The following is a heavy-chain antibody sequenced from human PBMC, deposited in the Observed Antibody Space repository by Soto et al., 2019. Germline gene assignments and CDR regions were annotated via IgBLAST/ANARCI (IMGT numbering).Heavy chain of an antibody. CDR3: ARSEVPGRYYFDY. CDR1: GFTFSSYG. Sequence: PXGSLRLSCAASGFTFSSYGMHWVRQAPGKGPEWVAVVSYDGSNKYYADSVKGRFTISRDNSKNTLYLQMNSLRADDTAVFYCARSEVPGRYYFDYWGQGTLVTVSS. V-gene: IGHV3-30*03. J-gene: IGHJ4*02. CDR2: VSYDGSNK.